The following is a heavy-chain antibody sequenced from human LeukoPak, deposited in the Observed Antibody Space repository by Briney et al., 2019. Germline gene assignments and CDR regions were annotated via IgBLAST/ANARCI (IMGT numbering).Heavy chain of an antibody. V-gene: IGHV3-30-3*01. CDR1: GFTFSSYA. CDR3: AKDGDRFGTMIVVVTAWSAEYFQH. J-gene: IGHJ1*01. Sequence: GGSLRLSCAASGFTFSSYAMHWVRQAPGKGLEWVAVISYDGSNKYYADSVKGRFTISRDNSKNTLYLQMNSLRAEDTAVYYCAKDGDRFGTMIVVVTAWSAEYFQHWGQGTLVTVSS. CDR2: ISYDGSNK. D-gene: IGHD3-22*01.